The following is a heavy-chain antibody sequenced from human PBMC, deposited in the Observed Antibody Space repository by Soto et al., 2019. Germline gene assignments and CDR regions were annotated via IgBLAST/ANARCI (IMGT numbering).Heavy chain of an antibody. J-gene: IGHJ4*02. Sequence: SETLSLTCDVSRYSINNNNWWSWVRQPPGGGLEWIGELHHGGSTNYNPSLESRVTFSVDISKNQFFLKLSSVTAADTAVYYCTKKSAYALDYWGQGTLVTVSS. V-gene: IGHV4-4*02. CDR2: LHHGGST. D-gene: IGHD5-12*01. CDR1: RYSINNNNW. CDR3: TKKSAYALDY.